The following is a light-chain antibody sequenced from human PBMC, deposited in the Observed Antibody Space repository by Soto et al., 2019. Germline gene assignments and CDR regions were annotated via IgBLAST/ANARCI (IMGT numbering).Light chain of an antibody. CDR2: EVV. V-gene: IGLV2-8*01. Sequence: ALTQPPSASGSPGQSVTISCTGTKNDIGVYDFVSWYQHHPGKAPRLIIYEVVQRPSGVPDRFSGSKSGNTASLTVSGLQAADEADYFCKSYAGSNTYVFGRGTKVTVL. CDR3: KSYAGSNTYV. CDR1: KNDIGVYDF. J-gene: IGLJ1*01.